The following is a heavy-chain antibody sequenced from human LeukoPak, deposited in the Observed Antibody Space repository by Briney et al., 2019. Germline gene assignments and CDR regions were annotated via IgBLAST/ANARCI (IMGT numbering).Heavy chain of an antibody. CDR1: GFTFSSCW. CDR3: ARDRPRPKLEWLLVSNLPNWFDP. Sequence: GGSVRLFCAACGFTFSSCWMIWVRQAPGKGLEWVANIMQDGSEKLYVDSVKGRFTISRDNGKNSLYLQMNSLRAEDTAVYYCARDRPRPKLEWLLVSNLPNWFDPWGQGTLVTVPS. D-gene: IGHD3-3*01. V-gene: IGHV3-7*01. CDR2: IMQDGSEK. J-gene: IGHJ5*02.